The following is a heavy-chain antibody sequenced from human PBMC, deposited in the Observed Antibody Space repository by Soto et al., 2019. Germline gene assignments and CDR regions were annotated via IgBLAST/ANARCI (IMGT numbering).Heavy chain of an antibody. CDR3: ARTRSCTLRFCYDGMDV. J-gene: IGHJ6*02. CDR2: IYPGDSDT. Sequence: GESLKISCQGSGYSFASYWIGWVRQMPGKDLGWMGIIYPGDSDTRYSPSFQGQVTISAEKSLRTAYLQWTSLKASDTALYYCARTRSCTLRFCYDGMDVWGQGTTVTVSS. CDR1: GYSFASYW. V-gene: IGHV5-51*01. D-gene: IGHD6-6*01.